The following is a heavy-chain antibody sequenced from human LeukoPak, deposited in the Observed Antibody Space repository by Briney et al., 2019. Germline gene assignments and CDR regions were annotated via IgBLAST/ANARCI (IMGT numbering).Heavy chain of an antibody. CDR2: IYYSGST. D-gene: IGHD2-21*01. J-gene: IGHJ6*03. CDR3: ARVGGDYSYYYMDV. V-gene: IGHV4-59*01. CDR1: GGSISSSY. Sequence: PSETLSLTCTVSGGSISSSYWNWVRQTPGKGLEWIGYIYYSGSTNYNPSLKSRVTISVDTSNNQFSLKLSSVTAADTAVYYCARVGGDYSYYYMDVWGKGTSVTVSS.